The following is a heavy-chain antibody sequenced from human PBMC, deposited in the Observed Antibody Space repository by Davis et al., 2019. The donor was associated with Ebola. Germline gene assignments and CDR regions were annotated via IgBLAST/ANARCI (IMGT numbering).Heavy chain of an antibody. D-gene: IGHD2-15*01. CDR1: GGSIISSSSY. Sequence: SETLSLTCTVSGGSIISSSSYWGWIRQPPGKGLEWIGYIYYSGSTNYNPSLKSRVTISVDPSKNQFSLKMNSVTAADTAIYYCVRGRVAFDPWGQGTLVTVSS. V-gene: IGHV4-61*05. J-gene: IGHJ5*02. CDR3: VRGRVAFDP. CDR2: IYYSGST.